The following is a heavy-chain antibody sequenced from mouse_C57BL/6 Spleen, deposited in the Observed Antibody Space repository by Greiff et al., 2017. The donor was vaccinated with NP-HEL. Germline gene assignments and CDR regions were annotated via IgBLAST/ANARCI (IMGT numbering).Heavy chain of an antibody. CDR3: AREDYGSSPRYFDV. Sequence: VQLVESGPGLVKPSQSLSLTCSVTGYSITSGYYWNWIRQFPGNKLEWMGYISYDGSNNYNPSLKNRISITRDTSKNQFFLKLNSVTTEDTATYYCAREDYGSSPRYFDVWGTGTTVTVSS. CDR2: ISYDGSN. CDR1: GYSITSGYY. J-gene: IGHJ1*03. D-gene: IGHD1-1*01. V-gene: IGHV3-6*01.